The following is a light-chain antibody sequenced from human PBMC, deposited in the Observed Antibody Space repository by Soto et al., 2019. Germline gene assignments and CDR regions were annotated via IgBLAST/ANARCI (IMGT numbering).Light chain of an antibody. CDR1: SSDVCDYKY. Sequence: QSALTQPASVSGSPGQSITISCTGISSDVCDYKYVSWYQQHPGKVPKLIIYDVSNRPSGVSNRFSGSKSGNTASLTISGLQAEDEADYYCSSSTSSSALDVVFGGGTKLTVL. J-gene: IGLJ2*01. CDR2: DVS. CDR3: SSSTSSSALDVV. V-gene: IGLV2-14*03.